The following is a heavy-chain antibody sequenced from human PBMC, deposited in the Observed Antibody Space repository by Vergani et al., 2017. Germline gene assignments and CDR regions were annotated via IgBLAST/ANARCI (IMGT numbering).Heavy chain of an antibody. V-gene: IGHV4-30-4*01. J-gene: IGHJ5*02. CDR3: ARHFNSGSFGGDWFDP. CDR1: GGSISSGDYY. Sequence: QVQLQESGPGLVKPSQTLSLTCTVSGGSISSGDYYWSWIRQPPGKGLEWIGYIYYSGSTNYNPSLKSRVTISVDTSKNQFSLKLSSVTAADTAVYYCARHFNSGSFGGDWFDPWGQGTLVTVSS. D-gene: IGHD1-26*01. CDR2: IYYSGST.